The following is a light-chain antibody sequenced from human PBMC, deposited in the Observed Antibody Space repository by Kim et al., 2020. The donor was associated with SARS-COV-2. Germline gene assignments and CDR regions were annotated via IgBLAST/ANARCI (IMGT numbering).Light chain of an antibody. Sequence: DIVLTQSPGTLSLSPGERATLSCRTSQTVGTTYLVWYQQKFGQAPRLIMFGASRRAAGISDRFSGSGSGTDFTLTISRLEPEDFAVYYCQQYGTLPPTFGGGTKVDIK. CDR1: QTVGTTY. CDR2: GAS. V-gene: IGKV3-20*01. CDR3: QQYGTLPPT. J-gene: IGKJ4*01.